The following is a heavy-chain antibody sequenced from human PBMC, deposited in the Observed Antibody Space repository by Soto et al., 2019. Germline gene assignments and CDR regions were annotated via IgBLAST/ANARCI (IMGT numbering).Heavy chain of an antibody. CDR2: ISYDGSNK. D-gene: IGHD5-12*01. CDR3: VRVPTGGYAFSLDDY. Sequence: GGSLRLSCAASGFTFSSYGMHWVRQAPGKGLEWVAVISYDGSNKYYADSVRGRFTISRDNAKNTLYLQMNSLRAEDTAVYYCVRVPTGGYAFSLDDYWGQGTPVTVSS. J-gene: IGHJ4*02. V-gene: IGHV3-30*03. CDR1: GFTFSSYG.